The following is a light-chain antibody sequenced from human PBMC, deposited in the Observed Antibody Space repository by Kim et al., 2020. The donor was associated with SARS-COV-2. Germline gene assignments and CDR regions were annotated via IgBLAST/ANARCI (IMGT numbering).Light chain of an antibody. Sequence: ASVGDRVTITCRASQSISSWLAWYQQRPGKAPKLLIYDASSLESGVPSRFSGSGSGTEFTLAISSLQPDDFATYYCQQYKSYSPAVGGGTKVDIK. CDR2: DAS. CDR1: QSISSW. CDR3: QQYKSYSPA. V-gene: IGKV1-5*01. J-gene: IGKJ4*01.